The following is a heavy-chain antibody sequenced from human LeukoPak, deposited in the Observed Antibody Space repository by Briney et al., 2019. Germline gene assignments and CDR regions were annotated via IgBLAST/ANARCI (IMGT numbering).Heavy chain of an antibody. CDR2: ISAYNGNT. V-gene: IGHV1-18*01. J-gene: IGHJ6*03. D-gene: IGHD3-10*01. CDR3: ARDALWFGESSYMDI. Sequence: ASLKVSCKAAAYTFTSYGISWVRQAPGEGLEWMGSISAYNGNTNYAQKLQGRVTMTTDTSTSTAYMELRSLRSDDTAVYYCARDALWFGESSYMDIWGKGTTVSVSS. CDR1: AYTFTSYG.